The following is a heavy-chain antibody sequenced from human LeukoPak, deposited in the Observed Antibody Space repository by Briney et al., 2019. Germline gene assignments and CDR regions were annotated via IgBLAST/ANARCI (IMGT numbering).Heavy chain of an antibody. CDR2: IYYSGST. Sequence: SETPSLTCTVSGGSISSYYWSWIRQPPGKGLEWIGYIYYSGSTNYNPSLKSRVTISVDTSKNQFSLKLSSVTAADTAVYYCAREPFNYMDVWGKGTTVTVSS. V-gene: IGHV4-59*01. J-gene: IGHJ6*03. CDR1: GGSISSYY. CDR3: AREPFNYMDV.